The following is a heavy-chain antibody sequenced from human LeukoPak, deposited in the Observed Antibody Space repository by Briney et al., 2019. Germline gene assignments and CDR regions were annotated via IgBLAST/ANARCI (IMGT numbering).Heavy chain of an antibody. J-gene: IGHJ6*02. D-gene: IGHD3-3*01. CDR1: GYTFTGYY. CDR3: ARDAPEWPTTYYYYGMDV. Sequence: ASVKVSCKASGYTFTGYYMHWVRQAPGQGLEWMGRINPNSGGTNYAQKLQGRVTMTTDTSTSTAYMELRSLRSDDTAVYYCARDAPEWPTTYYYYGMDVWGQGTTVTVSS. V-gene: IGHV1-2*06. CDR2: INPNSGGT.